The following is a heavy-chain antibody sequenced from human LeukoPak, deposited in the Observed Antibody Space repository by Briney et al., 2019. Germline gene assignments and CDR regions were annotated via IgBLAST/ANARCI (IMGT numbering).Heavy chain of an antibody. J-gene: IGHJ4*02. V-gene: IGHV3-23*01. CDR1: GFTFSSYA. D-gene: IGHD6-19*01. CDR2: ISGSGGST. Sequence: GGSLRLSCAASGFTFSSYAMSWVRQAPGKGLEWVSAISGSGGSTYYADSVKGRFTISRDNSKNTLYLQMNSLRAEDTAVYYCAKGVWCSSGWYYFEYWGQGTLVTVSS. CDR3: AKGVWCSSGWYYFEY.